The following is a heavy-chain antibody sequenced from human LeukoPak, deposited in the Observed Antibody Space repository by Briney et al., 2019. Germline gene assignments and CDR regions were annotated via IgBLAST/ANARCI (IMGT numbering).Heavy chain of an antibody. CDR1: GFTFSNYA. CDR3: TTTYYYMDV. Sequence: GGSLRLSCSVSGFTFSNYAMSWVRQAPGKGLEWVSGISGSDGTTFYADSVKGRFTISRDNSKNTLYLQLISLRAEDTAVYYCTTTYYYMDVWGKGTTVTVSS. CDR2: ISGSDGTT. V-gene: IGHV3-23*01. D-gene: IGHD1-14*01. J-gene: IGHJ6*03.